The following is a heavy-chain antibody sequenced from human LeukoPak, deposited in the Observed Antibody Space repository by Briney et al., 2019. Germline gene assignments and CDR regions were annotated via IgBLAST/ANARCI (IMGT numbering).Heavy chain of an antibody. CDR2: INPNSGGT. J-gene: IGHJ6*03. V-gene: IGHV1-2*02. CDR1: GYTFTGYY. Sequence: ASVKVSCKASGYTFTGYYMHWVRQAPGQGLVWMGWINPNSGGTNYAQKFQGRVTMTRDTSISTAYMELSRLRSDDTAVYYCARAPDNWNYRLYYYMDVWGKGTTVTVSS. CDR3: ARAPDNWNYRLYYYMDV. D-gene: IGHD1-7*01.